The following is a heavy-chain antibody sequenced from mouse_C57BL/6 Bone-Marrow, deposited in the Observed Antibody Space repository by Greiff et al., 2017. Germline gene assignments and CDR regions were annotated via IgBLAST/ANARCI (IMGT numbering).Heavy chain of an antibody. D-gene: IGHD2-5*01. CDR2: IYPSDSET. CDR1: GYTFTSYW. J-gene: IGHJ2*01. CDR3: ARMGCYSNYVFFDY. V-gene: IGHV1-61*01. Sequence: QVQLQQPGAELVRPGSSVKLSCKASGYTFTSYWMDWVKQRPGQGLEWIGNIYPSDSETHYNQKFKDKAILTVDKSSSTAYIQLSSLKSEDSAVYYCARMGCYSNYVFFDYCGRGTTLTVSS.